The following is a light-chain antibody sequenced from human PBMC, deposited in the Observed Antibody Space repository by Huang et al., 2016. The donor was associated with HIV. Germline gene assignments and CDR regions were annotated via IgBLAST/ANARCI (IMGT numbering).Light chain of an antibody. Sequence: EIVMTQSPATLSLSPGERATLSCRASQGVSSMLAWYQQKPGQAPRLLIYGALNRATGIPARFSGSGSGTEFTLTISSLQSEDFAVYYCQQYIDWPLTFGGGTKVEIK. CDR3: QQYIDWPLT. CDR1: QGVSSM. V-gene: IGKV3-15*01. J-gene: IGKJ4*01. CDR2: GAL.